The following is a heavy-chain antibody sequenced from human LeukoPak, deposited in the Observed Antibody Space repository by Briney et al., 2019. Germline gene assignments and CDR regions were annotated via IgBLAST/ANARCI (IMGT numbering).Heavy chain of an antibody. V-gene: IGHV3-21*01. Sequence: GGSLRLSCAASGFTFSSYWMSWVRQAPGKGLEWVSSISSSTSYIYYADPVKGRFTISRDNAKNSLYLQMNSLRAGDTAVYYCARAVEDDFWSGYYRYYYYYMDVWGKGTTVTVSS. CDR2: ISSSTSYI. CDR3: ARAVEDDFWSGYYRYYYYYMDV. CDR1: GFTFSSYW. D-gene: IGHD3-3*01. J-gene: IGHJ6*03.